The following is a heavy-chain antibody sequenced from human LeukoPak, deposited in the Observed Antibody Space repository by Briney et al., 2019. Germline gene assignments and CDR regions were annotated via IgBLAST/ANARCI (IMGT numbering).Heavy chain of an antibody. Sequence: GGSLRLSCAASGFTITSYPMRWVRQAPGKGLEWVSTIGTYGTPFYSNSVKGRFTISRDSPKSALYLQMDSLRDDDTAVYYCAKGSGYYYEYWAQGTLVTVSS. D-gene: IGHD1-14*01. CDR1: GFTITSYP. CDR2: IGTYGTP. J-gene: IGHJ4*02. V-gene: IGHV3-23*01. CDR3: AKGSGYYYEY.